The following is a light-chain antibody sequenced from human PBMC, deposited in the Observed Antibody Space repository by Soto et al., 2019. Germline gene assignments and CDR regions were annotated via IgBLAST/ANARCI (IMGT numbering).Light chain of an antibody. CDR3: QHYYETPVA. CDR2: WAS. CDR1: QSVLYSSSNRNY. V-gene: IGKV4-1*01. Sequence: DIVMTQSPDSLAVSLGERVTINCKSSQSVLYSSSNRNYLAWYQQKPGQPPKLLIYWASTRESGVPDRFSGSGSGTDFTLTINSLQAEDVAVYYCQHYYETPVAFGGGTRVEIK. J-gene: IGKJ4*01.